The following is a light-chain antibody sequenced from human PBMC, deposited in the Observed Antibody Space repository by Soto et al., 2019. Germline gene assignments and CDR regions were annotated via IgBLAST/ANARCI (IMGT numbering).Light chain of an antibody. CDR1: TSNIGAPYD. J-gene: IGLJ1*01. CDR3: QSYDISLHNYV. V-gene: IGLV1-40*01. Sequence: QPVLTQPPSVSGAPGQRVSISCTGSTSNIGAPYDVHWYQHLPGTAPKLLLYGDNNRPSGVPDRFSGSKSGTSASLAITRLQAEDEADYYCQSYDISLHNYVFGTGNKLTVL. CDR2: GDN.